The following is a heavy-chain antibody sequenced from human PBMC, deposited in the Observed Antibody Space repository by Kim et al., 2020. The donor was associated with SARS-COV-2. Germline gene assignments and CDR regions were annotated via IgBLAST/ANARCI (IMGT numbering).Heavy chain of an antibody. CDR1: GYSFTSYW. J-gene: IGHJ5*02. CDR2: TYPGDSDT. V-gene: IGHV5-51*01. CDR3: ARWGVVVAATQGNWFDP. D-gene: IGHD2-15*01. Sequence: GESLKISCKGSGYSFTSYWIGWVRQMPGKGLEWMGITYPGDSDTRYSPSFQGQVTISADKSISTAYLQWSSLKASDTAMYYCARWGVVVAATQGNWFDPWGQGTLVTVSS.